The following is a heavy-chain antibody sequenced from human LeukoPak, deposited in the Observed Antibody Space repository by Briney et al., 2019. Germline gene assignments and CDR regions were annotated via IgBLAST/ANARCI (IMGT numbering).Heavy chain of an antibody. D-gene: IGHD5-24*01. CDR3: ATEEGYNAY. J-gene: IGHJ4*02. Sequence: PSKTLSLTCAVYGGSFSAYYWSWIRQSPGKGLEWIGEIHHSGSTKYNPSLKSRVTISVDMSQSQFYLKLTSVTAADTAVYYCATEEGYNAYWGQGILVTVSS. CDR1: GGSFSAYY. CDR2: IHHSGST. V-gene: IGHV4-34*01.